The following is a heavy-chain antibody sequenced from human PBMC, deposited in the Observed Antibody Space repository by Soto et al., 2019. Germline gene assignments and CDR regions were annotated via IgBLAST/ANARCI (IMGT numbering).Heavy chain of an antibody. V-gene: IGHV5-10-1*01. CDR3: ARQIYDSDTGPNFQYYFDS. CDR1: GYSFAGYW. J-gene: IGHJ4*02. Sequence: GESLKISCKGSGYSFAGYWITWVRQKPGKGVEWMGRIDPSDSQTYYSPSFRGHVTISVTKSITTVFLQWSSLRASDTAMYYCARQIYDSDTGPNFQYYFDSWGQGTPVTVSS. CDR2: IDPSDSQT. D-gene: IGHD3-22*01.